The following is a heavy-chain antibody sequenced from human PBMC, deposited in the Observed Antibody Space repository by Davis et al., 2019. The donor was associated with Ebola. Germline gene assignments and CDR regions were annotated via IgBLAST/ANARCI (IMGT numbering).Heavy chain of an antibody. V-gene: IGHV3-43*02. J-gene: IGHJ5*02. CDR2: ISGDGGAT. D-gene: IGHD4-17*01. CDR3: ARDDYGDNWFDP. Sequence: GESLKISCAASGISFGDYGMHWVRQSPKKGLEWVALISGDGGATYYADSVAGRFTISRDNSKNSLYLQMNSLTTEDTALYYCARDDYGDNWFDPWGQGTLVTVSS. CDR1: GISFGDYG.